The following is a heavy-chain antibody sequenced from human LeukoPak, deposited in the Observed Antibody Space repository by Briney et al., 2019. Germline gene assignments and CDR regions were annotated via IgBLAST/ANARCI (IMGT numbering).Heavy chain of an antibody. V-gene: IGHV4-4*02. J-gene: IGHJ6*02. Sequence: SETLSLTCAVSGGSISSSNWWSWVRQPPGKGLEWIGEIYHSGSTNYNPSLKSRVTISVDTSKNQFSLKLSSVTAADTAVYYCAREKKKSKGLWVDYYYYGMDVWGQGTTVTVSS. CDR1: GGSISSSNW. D-gene: IGHD3-16*01. CDR3: AREKKKSKGLWVDYYYYGMDV. CDR2: IYHSGST.